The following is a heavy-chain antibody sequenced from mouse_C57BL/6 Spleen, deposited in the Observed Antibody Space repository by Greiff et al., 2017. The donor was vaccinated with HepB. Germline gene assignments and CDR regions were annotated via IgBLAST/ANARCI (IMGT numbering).Heavy chain of an antibody. CDR3: ARGGFGITTKVDY. CDR1: GYTFTSYW. V-gene: IGHV1-69*01. J-gene: IGHJ2*01. D-gene: IGHD1-1*01. CDR2: IDPSDSYT. Sequence: QVQLQQPGAELVMPGASVKLSCKASGYTFTSYWMHWVKQRPGQGLEWIGEIDPSDSYTNYNQKFKGKSTLTVDKSSSTAYMQLSSLTSEDSAVYYCARGGFGITTKVDYWGQGTTLTVSS.